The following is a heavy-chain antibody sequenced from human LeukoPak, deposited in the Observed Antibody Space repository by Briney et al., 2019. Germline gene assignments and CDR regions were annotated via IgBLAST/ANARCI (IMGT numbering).Heavy chain of an antibody. Sequence: PGGSLRLSCAASGFTVSSNYMSWVRQAPGKGLEWVSVIYSGGSTYYADSVKGRFTISRDNSKNTLYLQMNSLRAEDTAVYYCAKDQNDFWSGYPVFYYYYYGMDVWGQGTTVTVSS. CDR3: AKDQNDFWSGYPVFYYYYYGMDV. V-gene: IGHV3-66*01. CDR1: GFTVSSNY. D-gene: IGHD3-3*01. J-gene: IGHJ6*02. CDR2: IYSGGST.